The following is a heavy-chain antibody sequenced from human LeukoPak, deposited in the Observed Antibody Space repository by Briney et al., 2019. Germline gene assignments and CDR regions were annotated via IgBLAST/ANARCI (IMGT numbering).Heavy chain of an antibody. CDR2: IDYSGIT. Sequence: SETLSLTCTVSGGSLSNDYWSWIRQPPGKGLEWIGNIDYSGITNYNPSLKSRVTMSVDTSKNQFSLKLSSVSAADTAVYSCARHSGSGSYFLPTKWFDPWGQGTLVTVSS. CDR1: GGSLSNDY. V-gene: IGHV4-59*01. D-gene: IGHD3-10*01. J-gene: IGHJ5*02. CDR3: ARHSGSGSYFLPTKWFDP.